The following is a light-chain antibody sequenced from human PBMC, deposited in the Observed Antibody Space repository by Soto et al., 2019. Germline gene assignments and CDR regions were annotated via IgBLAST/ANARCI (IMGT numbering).Light chain of an antibody. CDR2: DVS. Sequence: QSVLTQPASVSGSPGQSITISCTGTSSDVGGYNFVSWYQHHPGKAPKLIIYDVSNRPSGVSNRFSGSKSGNTASLTISGLQAEDEADYYCTSYTSSFTYVFGTGTNVTVL. V-gene: IGLV2-14*03. CDR1: SSDVGGYNF. J-gene: IGLJ1*01. CDR3: TSYTSSFTYV.